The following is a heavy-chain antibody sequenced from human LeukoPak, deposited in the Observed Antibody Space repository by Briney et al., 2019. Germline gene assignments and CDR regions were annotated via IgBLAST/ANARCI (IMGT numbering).Heavy chain of an antibody. V-gene: IGHV1-69*04. Sequence: SVKVSCKASGGTFSSYAISWVRQAPGRGLEWMGRIIPILGIANYAQKFQGRVTITADKSTSTAYMELSSLRSEDTAVYYCARGVGIQLWLYNPWGQGTLVTVFS. CDR3: ARGVGIQLWLYNP. CDR2: IIPILGIA. D-gene: IGHD5-18*01. CDR1: GGTFSSYA. J-gene: IGHJ5*02.